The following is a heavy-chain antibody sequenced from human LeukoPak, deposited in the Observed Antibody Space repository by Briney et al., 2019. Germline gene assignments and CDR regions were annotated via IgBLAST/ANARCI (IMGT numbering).Heavy chain of an antibody. CDR1: GSNFSDYA. CDR3: ARGWIRYFDY. J-gene: IGHJ4*02. CDR2: ISYDGSQK. D-gene: IGHD3-9*01. V-gene: IGHV3-30-3*01. Sequence: GVSLRLSCAASGSNFSDYALHWVRQAPGKGLQWVALISYDGSQKYYTDSVKPRFTISRDNSDDTLYLHMYSLRPDDTAVYYCARGWIRYFDYWGQGTLVTVSS.